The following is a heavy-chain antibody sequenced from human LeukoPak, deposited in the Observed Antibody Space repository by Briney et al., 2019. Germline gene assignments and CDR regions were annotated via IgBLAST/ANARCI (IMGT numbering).Heavy chain of an antibody. CDR1: GFTFDDYA. CDR2: ISWDGGST. D-gene: IGHD3-10*01. J-gene: IGHJ4*02. Sequence: GGSLRLSCAASGFTFDDYAMHWVRQAPGKGLEWVSLISWDGGSTYYADSVKGRFTTSRDNSKNSLYLQMNSLRAEDTALYYCAKDIKSYYGSGRSVPHFDYWGQGTLVTVSS. V-gene: IGHV3-43D*04. CDR3: AKDIKSYYGSGRSVPHFDY.